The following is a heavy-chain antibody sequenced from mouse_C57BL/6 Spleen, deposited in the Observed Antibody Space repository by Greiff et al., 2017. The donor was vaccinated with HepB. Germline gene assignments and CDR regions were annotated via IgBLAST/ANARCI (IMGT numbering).Heavy chain of an antibody. V-gene: IGHV5-4*01. CDR2: ISDGGSYT. D-gene: IGHD2-4*01. Sequence: EVHLVESGGGLVKPGGSLKLSCAASGFTFSSYAMSWVRQTPEKRLEWVATISDGGSYTYYPDNVKGRFTISRDNAKNNLYLQMSHLKSEDTAMYYCARDRGLRPYAMDYWGQGTSVTVSS. J-gene: IGHJ4*01. CDR3: ARDRGLRPYAMDY. CDR1: GFTFSSYA.